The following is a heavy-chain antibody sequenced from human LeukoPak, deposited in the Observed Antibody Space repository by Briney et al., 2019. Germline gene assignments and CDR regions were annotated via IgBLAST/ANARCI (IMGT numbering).Heavy chain of an antibody. J-gene: IGHJ6*03. CDR1: GFTFSTYA. V-gene: IGHV3-23*01. CDR2: ISGSGGGT. CDR3: AKNRGAGSHYYYHMSV. Sequence: PGGSLRLSCAASGFTFSTYARSWVRQAAGKGLEWVSLISGSGGGTYYADSVKGRFTISRDNSKNTLYLQLNSLRVEDTAVYYCAKNRGAGSHYYYHMSVWGKGTTVTVSS. D-gene: IGHD1-26*01.